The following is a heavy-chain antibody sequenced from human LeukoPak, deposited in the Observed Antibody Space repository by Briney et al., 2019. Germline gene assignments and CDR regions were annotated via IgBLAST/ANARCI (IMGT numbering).Heavy chain of an antibody. Sequence: SETLSLTCAVYGGSFTHYYWSWLRQPPGKGLEWIGEVNHSGSTNYNPSLKSRVTISVDTSKNQFSLKLSSVTAADTAVYYCAAVPGSYYSMYYFEYWGQGTLVTVSS. D-gene: IGHD3-10*01. J-gene: IGHJ4*02. CDR3: AAVPGSYYSMYYFEY. CDR1: GGSFTHYY. V-gene: IGHV4-34*01. CDR2: VNHSGST.